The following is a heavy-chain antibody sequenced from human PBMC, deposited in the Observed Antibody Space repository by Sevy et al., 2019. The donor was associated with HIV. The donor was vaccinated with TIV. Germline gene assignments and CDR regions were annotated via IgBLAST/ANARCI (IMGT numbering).Heavy chain of an antibody. Sequence: GGSLRLSCAASGFTFSSYWMHWVRQAPGKGLVWVSRINSDGSSTSYADSVKGRFTISRDNAKNTLYLQMNSLRAEDTAVYYCARRLGYCSGGSCYDQFDYWGQGTLVTVSS. CDR2: INSDGSST. V-gene: IGHV3-74*01. CDR1: GFTFSSYW. CDR3: ARRLGYCSGGSCYDQFDY. J-gene: IGHJ4*02. D-gene: IGHD2-15*01.